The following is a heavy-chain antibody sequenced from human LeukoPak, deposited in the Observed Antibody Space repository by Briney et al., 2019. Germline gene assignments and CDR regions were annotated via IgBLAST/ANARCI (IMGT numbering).Heavy chain of an antibody. J-gene: IGHJ6*03. CDR3: ARGYCSVGICLYYMDV. CDR1: GDNVSANTAA. V-gene: IGHV6-1*01. CDR2: THYRSKWYY. Sequence: SQTLSLTCAISGDNVSANTAAWNWIRQSPSRGLEWLGRTHYRSKWYYDYAVSVKSRININPDTSKNQISLHLNSVTPDDPAVYYCARGYCSVGICLYYMDVWGKGTTVTVSS. D-gene: IGHD2-15*01.